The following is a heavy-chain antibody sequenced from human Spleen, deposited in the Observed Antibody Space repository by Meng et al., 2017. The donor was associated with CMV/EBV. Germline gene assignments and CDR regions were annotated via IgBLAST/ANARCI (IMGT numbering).Heavy chain of an antibody. Sequence: GESLKISCAASGFTFSSYSMNWVRQAPGKGLEWVSSISSSSTYIYYAVSLKGRFTISRDNAKNSLYLRMNSLRAEDTAVYYCARDGTFPEVPAAIDYWGQGTLVTVSS. V-gene: IGHV3-21*06. CDR2: ISSSSTYI. CDR3: ARDGTFPEVPAAIDY. D-gene: IGHD2-2*01. J-gene: IGHJ4*02. CDR1: GFTFSSYS.